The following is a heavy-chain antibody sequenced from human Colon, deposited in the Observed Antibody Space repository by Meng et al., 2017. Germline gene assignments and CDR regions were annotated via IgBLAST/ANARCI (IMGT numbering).Heavy chain of an antibody. J-gene: IGHJ3*02. CDR1: GFTFSSYE. CDR3: ARDLSRGSDDAFDI. CDR2: ISPGGSTK. V-gene: IGHV3-48*03. Sequence: GTLKISCEASGFTFSSYEMIWVRQAPGKGLEWVSNISPGGSTKYYADSVKGRFAVSRDNAKNSLYMQMNSLRVEDTAVYYCARDLSRGSDDAFDIWGQGKMVTGSS. D-gene: IGHD3-10*01.